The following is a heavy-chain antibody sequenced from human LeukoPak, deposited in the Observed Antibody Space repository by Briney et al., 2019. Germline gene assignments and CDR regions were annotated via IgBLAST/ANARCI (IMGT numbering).Heavy chain of an antibody. Sequence: PSETLSLTCAVYGGSFSGYYWSWIRQPPGKGLEWIGEINHSGSTNYNPSLKSRVTISVDTSKNQFSLKLSSVTAADTAVYYCARGAREIWNSKCYYYGMDVWGQGTTVTVSS. V-gene: IGHV4-34*01. CDR3: ARGAREIWNSKCYYYGMDV. D-gene: IGHD1-7*01. CDR1: GGSFSGYY. CDR2: INHSGST. J-gene: IGHJ6*02.